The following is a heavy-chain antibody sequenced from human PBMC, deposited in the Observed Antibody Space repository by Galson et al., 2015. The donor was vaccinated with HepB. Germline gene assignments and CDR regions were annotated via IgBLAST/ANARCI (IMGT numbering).Heavy chain of an antibody. Sequence: SVKVSCKASGYTFTSYYMHWVRQAPGQGLEWMGIINPSGGSTSYAQKFQGRVTMTRDTSTSTVYMELSSLRSEDTAVYYCARGSVLLWFGATQKYSTYYYYYGMDVWGQGTTVTVSS. CDR3: ARGSVLLWFGATQKYSTYYYYYGMDV. CDR1: GYTFTSYY. D-gene: IGHD3-10*01. V-gene: IGHV1-46*03. CDR2: INPSGGST. J-gene: IGHJ6*02.